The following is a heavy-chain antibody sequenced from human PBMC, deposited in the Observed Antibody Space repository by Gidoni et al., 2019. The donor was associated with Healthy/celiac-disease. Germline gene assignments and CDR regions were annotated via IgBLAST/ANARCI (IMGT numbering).Heavy chain of an antibody. CDR1: GFTFSSYS. V-gene: IGHV3-48*02. J-gene: IGHJ4*02. CDR2: ISRSSSTI. D-gene: IGHD3-10*01. Sequence: EVQLVESGGGLVQPGGSLRLSCAASGFTFSSYSMNWVRQAPGKGLEWVSYISRSSSTIYYADSVKGRFTISRDNAKNSLYLQMNSLRDEDTAVYYCARVFYYGSGSNHFDYWGQGTLVTVSS. CDR3: ARVFYYGSGSNHFDY.